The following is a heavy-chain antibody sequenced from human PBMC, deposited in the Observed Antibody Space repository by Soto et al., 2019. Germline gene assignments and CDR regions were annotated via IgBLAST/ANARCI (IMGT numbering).Heavy chain of an antibody. CDR1: GFSLSTSEVG. CDR3: APRRVERYFDY. Sequence: QITLKESGPTLVKPTQTLTLTCTFSGFSLSTSEVGVGWIRQPPGKALEWLALIYWDDDKRYSPSLKSRLTINKDTSKNQVVLTMTNMDPVDTATYYCAPRRVERYFDYWGQGTLVTVSS. D-gene: IGHD1-1*01. J-gene: IGHJ4*02. CDR2: IYWDDDK. V-gene: IGHV2-5*02.